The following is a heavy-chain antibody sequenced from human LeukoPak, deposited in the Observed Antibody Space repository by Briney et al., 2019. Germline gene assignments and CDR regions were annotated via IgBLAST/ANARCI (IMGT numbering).Heavy chain of an antibody. CDR1: GFTFSTYW. CDR3: ARGDDFSGDY. Sequence: PGGSLRLSCTASGFTFSTYWMSWVRQAPGKGLEWVASIRADGNEKYHVDSLKGRFTISRDNSKNSLYLQMNSLRVEDTAVYYCARGDDFSGDYWGQGTLVTVSS. D-gene: IGHD2-21*02. CDR2: IRADGNEK. V-gene: IGHV3-7*04. J-gene: IGHJ4*02.